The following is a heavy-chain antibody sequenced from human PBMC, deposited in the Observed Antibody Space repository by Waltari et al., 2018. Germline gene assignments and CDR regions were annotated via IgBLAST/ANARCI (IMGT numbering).Heavy chain of an antibody. CDR1: GFSVSNSY. D-gene: IGHD3-16*01. CDR2: IYGVDST. J-gene: IGHJ3*02. Sequence: EVQLVESGGGLIQPGGSLRLSCAASGFSVSNSYVSWVRQAPGNGLEWLSIIYGVDSTLYVDSVDGRFTVARDNSKNTVHLQMNSVRVDDTAVYYCATFSNWVHDTFDIWGQGTLVSVSS. CDR3: ATFSNWVHDTFDI. V-gene: IGHV3-53*01.